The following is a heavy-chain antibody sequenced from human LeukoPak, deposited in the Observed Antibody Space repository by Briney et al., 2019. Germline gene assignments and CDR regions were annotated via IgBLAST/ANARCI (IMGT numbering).Heavy chain of an antibody. CDR2: ISSSGSTI. J-gene: IGHJ6*03. D-gene: IGHD4-23*01. CDR1: GFTFSDYY. V-gene: IGHV3-11*01. Sequence: GGTLRLSCAASGFTFSDYYMSWIRQAPGEGLKWVSYISSSGSTIYYADSVKGRFTISRDNAKSSLFLQVNSLRAEDTAVYYCARDPTVERLTYYFYYMDVWGRGTTVTVSS. CDR3: ARDPTVERLTYYFYYMDV.